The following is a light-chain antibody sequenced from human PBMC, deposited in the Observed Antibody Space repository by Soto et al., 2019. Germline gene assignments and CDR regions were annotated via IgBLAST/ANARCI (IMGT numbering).Light chain of an antibody. V-gene: IGKV3-15*01. CDR2: DTS. J-gene: IGKJ1*01. CDR1: QSVGST. Sequence: EIVMTQSPATLSVSQGERATLSCRASQSVGSTLAWYQQKPGQAPRLLIYDTSIRATGIPARFSGSGSGTEFTLAISSLLSEDFAAYYCQQYNRWWTFGQGTKVEIK. CDR3: QQYNRWWT.